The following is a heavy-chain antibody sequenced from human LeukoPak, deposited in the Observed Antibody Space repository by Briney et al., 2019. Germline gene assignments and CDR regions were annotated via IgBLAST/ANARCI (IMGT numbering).Heavy chain of an antibody. CDR1: GFTFSSYW. V-gene: IGHV3-7*01. J-gene: IGHJ4*02. D-gene: IGHD3-10*01. CDR3: ARERYYSPLLFDY. Sequence: GGSLRLSCAASGFTFSSYWMSWVRQAPGKGLEWVANIKQDGSEKYYVDSVKGRFTISRDNAKNSLYLQMNSLRAEDTAVYYCARERYYSPLLFDYWGQGTLVTVSS. CDR2: IKQDGSEK.